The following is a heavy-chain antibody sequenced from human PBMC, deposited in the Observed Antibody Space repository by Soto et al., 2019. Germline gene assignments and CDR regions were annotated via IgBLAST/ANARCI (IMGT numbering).Heavy chain of an antibody. CDR3: ACGYSSSSYYYYYYGMDV. V-gene: IGHV4-31*03. CDR1: GGSISSGGYY. CDR2: IYYSGST. Sequence: PSETLSLTCTVSGGSISSGGYYWSWIRQHPGKGLEWIGYIYYSGSTYYNPSLKSRVTISVDTSKNQFSLKLSSVTAADTAVYYCACGYSSSSYYYYYYGMDVWGQGTTVTVSS. J-gene: IGHJ6*02. D-gene: IGHD6-6*01.